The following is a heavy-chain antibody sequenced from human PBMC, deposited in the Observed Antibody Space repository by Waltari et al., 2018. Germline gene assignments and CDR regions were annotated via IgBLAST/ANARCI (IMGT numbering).Heavy chain of an antibody. J-gene: IGHJ4*02. CDR3: ARGFSYDVTGYYYYY. V-gene: IGHV1-69*01. CDR2: ITPMFGTS. CDR1: GGTFSRYA. D-gene: IGHD3-22*01. Sequence: QVQLVQSGAAVKKPGSSVKVSCTASGGTFSRYAISWVRPAPGQGLEWMGGITPMFGTSNYAQKFQGRVTITADESTSTVYMELRSLRSEDTAIYYCARGFSYDVTGYYYYYWGQGTLVTVSS.